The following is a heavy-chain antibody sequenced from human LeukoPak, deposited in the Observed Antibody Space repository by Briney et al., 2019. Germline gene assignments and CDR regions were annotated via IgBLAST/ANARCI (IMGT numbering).Heavy chain of an antibody. Sequence: PGGSLRLSCAASGFTFSSYSMNWVRQAPGKGLEWVSSISSSSSYIYYADSVKGRFTISRDTAKNSLYLQMNSLRAEDTAVYYCASMIGLPPSAAAADAFDIWGQGTMVTVSS. V-gene: IGHV3-21*01. CDR2: ISSSSSYI. D-gene: IGHD6-13*01. J-gene: IGHJ3*02. CDR1: GFTFSSYS. CDR3: ASMIGLPPSAAAADAFDI.